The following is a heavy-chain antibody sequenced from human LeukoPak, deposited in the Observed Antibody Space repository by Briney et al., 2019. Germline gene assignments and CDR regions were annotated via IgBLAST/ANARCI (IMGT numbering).Heavy chain of an antibody. J-gene: IGHJ4*02. CDR2: ISGSGSTI. CDR1: GFIFSSYE. D-gene: IGHD4-17*01. Sequence: GGSLRLSCAASGFIFSSYEMNWVRQAPGKGLEWVSYISGSGSTIYYPDSVRGRFTISRDNAKNSLYLQMNSLRAEDTAVYYCARGLTVTTRHSFDYWGQGALVTVSS. V-gene: IGHV3-48*03. CDR3: ARGLTVTTRHSFDY.